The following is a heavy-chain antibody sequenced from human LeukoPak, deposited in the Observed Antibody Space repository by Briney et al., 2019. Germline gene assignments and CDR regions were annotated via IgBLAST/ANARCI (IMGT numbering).Heavy chain of an antibody. CDR1: GVTFTGYG. J-gene: IGHJ4*02. Sequence: GGSLRLSCAASGVTFTGYGMRWVRQPPGKGLEWVAFIWYDGTNKYYADYVKGRFTISRDISKNTLSLQMNSLRPEDTDVYYCAKDGGSFGVDYWGQGTLVTVSS. V-gene: IGHV3-30*02. CDR2: IWYDGTNK. CDR3: AKDGGSFGVDY. D-gene: IGHD1-26*01.